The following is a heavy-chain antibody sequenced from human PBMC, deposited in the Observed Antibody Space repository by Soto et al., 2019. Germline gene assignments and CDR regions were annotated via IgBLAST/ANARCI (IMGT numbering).Heavy chain of an antibody. CDR3: ARGRYLYCSGGSCSYFDY. CDR2: IWYAGSNK. CDR1: GFTFSSYG. D-gene: IGHD2-15*01. V-gene: IGHV3-33*01. Sequence: QVQLVESGGGVVQPGRSLRLSCAASGFTFSSYGMHWVRQAPGKGLEWVAVIWYAGSNKYYADSVKGRFTISRDNSKNTLYLQMNSRRAEDTAVYYCARGRYLYCSGGSCSYFDYWGQGTLVTVSS. J-gene: IGHJ4*02.